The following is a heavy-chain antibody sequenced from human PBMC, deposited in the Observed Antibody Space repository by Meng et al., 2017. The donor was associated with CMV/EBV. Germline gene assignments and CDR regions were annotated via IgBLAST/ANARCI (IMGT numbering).Heavy chain of an antibody. CDR1: GFTFSNAW. CDR2: IKSKTDCGTT. J-gene: IGHJ6*02. CDR3: TTGHYYYGMDV. V-gene: IGHV3-15*01. Sequence: ESLKISCAASGFTFSNAWMSWVRQAPGKGLEWVGRIKSKTDCGTTDYAAPVKGRFTISRDDSKNTLYLQMNSLKTEDTAVYYCTTGHYYYGMDVWGQGTTVTVSS.